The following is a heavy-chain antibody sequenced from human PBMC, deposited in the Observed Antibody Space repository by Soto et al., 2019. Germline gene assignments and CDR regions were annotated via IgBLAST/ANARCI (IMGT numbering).Heavy chain of an antibody. CDR3: ASTETGTTYEPFDY. D-gene: IGHD1-1*01. J-gene: IGHJ4*02. Sequence: QVQLVQCEAEVKKPGASVMVSCKASGYTFTSYCISWVRQAPGQGLEWMGWISAYNGNTNYAQKLQGRVTMTTDTSTSTAYMELRSLTSDDTAVYYCASTETGTTYEPFDYWGQGTLVTVSS. CDR1: GYTFTSYC. V-gene: IGHV1-18*01. CDR2: ISAYNGNT.